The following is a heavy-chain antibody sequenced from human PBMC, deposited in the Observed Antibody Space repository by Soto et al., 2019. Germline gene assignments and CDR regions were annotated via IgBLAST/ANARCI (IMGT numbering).Heavy chain of an antibody. J-gene: IGHJ3*01. CDR2: IDPDTGDK. CDR3: ARGAELN. CDR1: GFSFNTSW. Sequence: PGGSLRLSCAGSGFSFNTSWLSWVRQRPGKGLEWVANIDPDTGDKYYADSVKGRVTVSRDNAKKSLYLQMNSLRAEDTAMYYCARGAELNCGQGTMVTVSS. V-gene: IGHV3-7*01.